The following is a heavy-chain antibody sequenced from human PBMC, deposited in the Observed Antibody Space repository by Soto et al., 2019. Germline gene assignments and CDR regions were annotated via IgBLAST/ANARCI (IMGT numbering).Heavy chain of an antibody. CDR3: ARERVLVVAATRLYYYYGMDV. J-gene: IGHJ6*02. V-gene: IGHV3-30-3*01. D-gene: IGHD2-15*01. CDR2: ISYDGSNK. Sequence: QVQLVESGGAVVQPGRSLRLSCAASGFTFSSYAMHWVRQAPGKGLEWVAVISYDGSNKYYADSVKGRFTISRDNSKNTLYLQMNSLRAEDTAVYYCARERVLVVAATRLYYYYGMDVWGQGTTVTVSS. CDR1: GFTFSSYA.